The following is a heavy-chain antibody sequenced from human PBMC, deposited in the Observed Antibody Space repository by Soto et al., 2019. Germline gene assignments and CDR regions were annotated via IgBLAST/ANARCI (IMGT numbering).Heavy chain of an antibody. D-gene: IGHD3-10*01. Sequence: EVQLVESGGGLVKPGGSLRLSCAASGFTFSSYSMNWVRQAPGKGLEWVSSISSSSSYIYYADPVKGRFTISRDNAKNSLYLQMNSLRAEDTAVYYCARAPSGVLWFGELLYVPFDYWGQGTLVTVSS. V-gene: IGHV3-21*01. J-gene: IGHJ4*02. CDR3: ARAPSGVLWFGELLYVPFDY. CDR2: ISSSSSYI. CDR1: GFTFSSYS.